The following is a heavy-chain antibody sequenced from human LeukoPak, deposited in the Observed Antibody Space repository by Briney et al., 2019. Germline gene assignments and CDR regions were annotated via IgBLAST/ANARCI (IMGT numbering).Heavy chain of an antibody. Sequence: GASVKVSCKASGGTFSSYAISWVRQAPGQGLEWMGRIIPIFGTANYAQKFQGRVTITTDESTSTAYMELSSLRSEDTAVYYCARGGIVVVPAARPFDYWGQGTLVTVSS. V-gene: IGHV1-69*05. D-gene: IGHD2-2*02. CDR1: GGTFSSYA. J-gene: IGHJ4*02. CDR2: IIPIFGTA. CDR3: ARGGIVVVPAARPFDY.